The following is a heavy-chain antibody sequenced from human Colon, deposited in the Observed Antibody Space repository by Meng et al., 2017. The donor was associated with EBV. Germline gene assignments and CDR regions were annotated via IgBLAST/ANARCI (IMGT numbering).Heavy chain of an antibody. D-gene: IGHD1-26*01. CDR2: IDDSGST. J-gene: IGHJ4*02. V-gene: IGHV4-4*03. CDR3: ARGKQDAWELLAY. Sequence: QGQRQESGPVLVNPPGNLSLTSGVSGVSISSNIRWSWVRQPPGKGLEWMGDIDDSGSTNYNPSLNSRISISLDKAKNHFSLKVNSVTAADTAVYYCARGKQDAWELLAYWGQGALVTVSS. CDR1: GVSISSNIR.